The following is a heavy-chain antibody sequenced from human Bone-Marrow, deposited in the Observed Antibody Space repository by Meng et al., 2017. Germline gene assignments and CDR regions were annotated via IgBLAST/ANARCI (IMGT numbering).Heavy chain of an antibody. CDR1: GGSFSGYY. CDR3: ARGPLGGIAVAGMDY. Sequence: SETLSLTCAVYGGSFSGYYWSWIRQPPGKGLEWIGEINHSGSINYNPSLKSRVTISVDTSKNQFSLKLSSVTAADTAVYYCARGPLGGIAVAGMDYWGQGTLVTVSS. V-gene: IGHV4-34*01. J-gene: IGHJ4*02. D-gene: IGHD6-19*01. CDR2: INHSGSI.